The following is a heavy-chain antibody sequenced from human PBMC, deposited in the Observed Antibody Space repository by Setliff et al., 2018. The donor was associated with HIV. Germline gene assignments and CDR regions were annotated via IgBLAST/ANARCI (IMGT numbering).Heavy chain of an antibody. J-gene: IGHJ3*02. CDR2: ISGYNGNT. D-gene: IGHD6-19*01. Sequence: ASVKVSCKASGSTFTSYGISWVRQAPGQGLEWMGWISGYNGNTNYAQKFQGRVTMATDTSTNTAYMQLRSLRSDDTAVYYCASGRGEYSSGWFRSALDIWGQGTMVT. CDR1: GSTFTSYG. V-gene: IGHV1-18*01. CDR3: ASGRGEYSSGWFRSALDI.